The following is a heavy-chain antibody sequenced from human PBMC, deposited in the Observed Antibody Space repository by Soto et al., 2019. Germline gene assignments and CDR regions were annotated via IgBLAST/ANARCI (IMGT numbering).Heavy chain of an antibody. J-gene: IGHJ4*02. CDR1: GFTFSNFA. CDR3: ASTFDCASTSCYRPFDS. V-gene: IGHV3-30*03. Sequence: GGSLRLSCAASGFTFSNFAMHWVRQAPCKGLEWVAIISSDGSDADYVDSVRGRFTISRDNSQNTLYLQMNSLRTDDTAVYHCASTFDCASTSCYRPFDSWGQGTLVTVSS. CDR2: ISSDGSDA. D-gene: IGHD2-2*01.